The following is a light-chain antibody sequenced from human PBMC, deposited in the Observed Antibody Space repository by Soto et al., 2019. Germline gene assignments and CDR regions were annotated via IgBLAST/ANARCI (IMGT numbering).Light chain of an antibody. CDR3: QQYNNWPLT. J-gene: IGKJ4*01. V-gene: IGKV3-15*01. Sequence: ETVMTQSPATLSVSPGERATLSCRASQSVSSYLAWYQQKPGQAPRLLIYGASTRATDIPARFSGSGSGTEFTLTISSLQSEDFALYYCQQYNNWPLTFGGGTKVDI. CDR2: GAS. CDR1: QSVSSY.